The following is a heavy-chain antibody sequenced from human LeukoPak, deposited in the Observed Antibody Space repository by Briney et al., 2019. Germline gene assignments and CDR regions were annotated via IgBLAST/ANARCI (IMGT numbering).Heavy chain of an antibody. CDR2: IKPNNGGT. V-gene: IGHV1-2*02. CDR1: GYTFTGYY. D-gene: IGHD6-19*01. J-gene: IGHJ4*02. Sequence: ASVKVSCKASGYTFTGYYMHWVRQAPGQGLEWMGWIKPNNGGTNYAQKFQGRVTMTRDTSISTAYMELSSLRSEDTAVYYCARAGEVYNSGSYLEYWGQGTLVTVSS. CDR3: ARAGEVYNSGSYLEY.